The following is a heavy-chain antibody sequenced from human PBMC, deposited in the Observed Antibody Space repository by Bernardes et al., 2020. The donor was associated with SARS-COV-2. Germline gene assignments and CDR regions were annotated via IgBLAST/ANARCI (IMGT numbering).Heavy chain of an antibody. J-gene: IGHJ6*02. Sequence: GGSLRLSCAGSGFDFRDYWMTWVRQAPGKGLEWVANIKRDGSDTYYVDSVKGRFTISRDNAKNLVFLQMNSLRAEDTAVFYCVRSAGMDVWGQGTMVTVS. CDR3: VRSAGMDV. CDR1: GFDFRDYW. V-gene: IGHV3-7*03. CDR2: IKRDGSDT.